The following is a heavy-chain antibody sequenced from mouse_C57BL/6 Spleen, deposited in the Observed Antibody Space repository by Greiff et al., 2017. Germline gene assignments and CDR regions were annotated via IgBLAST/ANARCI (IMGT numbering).Heavy chain of an antibody. V-gene: IGHV1-64*01. Sequence: QVQLQQPGAELVKPGASVKLSCKASGYTFTSYWMHWVKQRPGQGLEWIGMIHPNSGSTNYNEKFKSKATLTVDKSSSTAYMQLSSLTSEASAVXYGARGDGYYPEMVDYWGQGTSVTVSS. J-gene: IGHJ4*01. CDR3: ARGDGYYPEMVDY. CDR1: GYTFTSYW. CDR2: IHPNSGST. D-gene: IGHD2-3*01.